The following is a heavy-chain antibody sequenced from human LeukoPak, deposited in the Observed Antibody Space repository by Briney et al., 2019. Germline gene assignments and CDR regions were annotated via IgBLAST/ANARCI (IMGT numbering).Heavy chain of an antibody. J-gene: IGHJ4*02. CDR1: GGSISSSSYY. CDR2: IYYSGST. V-gene: IGHV4-39*07. D-gene: IGHD4-17*01. CDR3: ATDFDYGDYEYHC. Sequence: SETLSLTCTVSGGSISSSSYYWGWIRQPPGKGLEWIGSIYYSGSTYYNPSLKSRVTISVDTSKNQFSLKLSSVTAADTAVYYCATDFDYGDYEYHCWGQGTLVTVSS.